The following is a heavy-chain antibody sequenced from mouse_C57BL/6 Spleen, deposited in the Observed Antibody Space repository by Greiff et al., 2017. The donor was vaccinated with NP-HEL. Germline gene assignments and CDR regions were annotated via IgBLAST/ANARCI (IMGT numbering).Heavy chain of an antibody. J-gene: IGHJ2*01. CDR2: IYPGSGNT. D-gene: IGHD1-1*01. Sequence: QVQLQQSGPELVKPGASVKISCKASGYSFTSYDIHWVKQRPGQGLEWIGWIYPGSGNTKYNEKFKGKATLTADTSSSTAYMQLSSLTPEDSAVYSCARSLLDYFDYWGQGTTLTVSS. CDR1: GYSFTSYD. CDR3: ARSLLDYFDY. V-gene: IGHV1-66*01.